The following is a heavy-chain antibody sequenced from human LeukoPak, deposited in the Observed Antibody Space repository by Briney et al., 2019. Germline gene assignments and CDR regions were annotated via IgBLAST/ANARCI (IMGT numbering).Heavy chain of an antibody. CDR3: ARDMIRGQSPRYFDY. D-gene: IGHD3-10*01. J-gene: IGHJ4*02. CDR2: ISAYNGNT. V-gene: IGHV1-18*01. CDR1: GYTFTSYG. Sequence: ASVKVSCKASGYTFTSYGISWVRQAPRQGLEWMGWISAYNGNTNYAQKLQGRVTMTTDTSTSTAYMELRSLRSDDTAVYYCARDMIRGQSPRYFDYWGQGTLVTVSS.